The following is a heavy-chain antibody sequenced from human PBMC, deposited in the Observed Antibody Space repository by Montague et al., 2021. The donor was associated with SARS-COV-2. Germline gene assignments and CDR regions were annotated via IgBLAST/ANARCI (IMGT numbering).Heavy chain of an antibody. CDR1: GDSVTSYSAT. Sequence: CAISGDSVTSYSATGNWIRRSPSSCIEWLGRTYYRSKWNHDYAISLKSRITINPDTSKNQFSLRLSSVAPEDTAVFYCAITTTRMLYPENAFDIWGQGTMVTVSS. D-gene: IGHD2-15*01. J-gene: IGHJ3*02. V-gene: IGHV6-1*01. CDR3: AITTTRMLYPENAFDI. CDR2: TYYRSKWNH.